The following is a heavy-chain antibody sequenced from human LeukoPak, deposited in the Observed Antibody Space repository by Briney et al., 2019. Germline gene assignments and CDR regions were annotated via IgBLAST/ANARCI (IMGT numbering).Heavy chain of an antibody. D-gene: IGHD3-9*01. CDR3: AKWGDYDVLTGYYVSDY. V-gene: IGHV3-23*01. CDR1: GFTFSNYA. J-gene: IGHJ4*02. CDR2: ITGSGGNT. Sequence: GASLRLSCAASGFTFSNYAMSWVRQAPGKGLEWVSAITGSGGNTYYADSVKGRFTISRDDSKNTVFLQVNSLRAEDTAVYYCAKWGDYDVLTGYYVSDYWGQGTLVTVSS.